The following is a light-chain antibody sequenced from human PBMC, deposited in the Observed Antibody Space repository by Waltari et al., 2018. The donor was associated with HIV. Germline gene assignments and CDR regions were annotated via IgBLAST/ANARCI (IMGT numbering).Light chain of an antibody. CDR2: VNSDGSH. V-gene: IGLV4-69*01. CDR1: SGHSRYD. CDR3: QTWENGPKV. J-gene: IGLJ3*02. Sequence: QLVLTQSPSASASLGASVKLTCTLSSGHSRYDIAWHQQQPEKGPRYLMKVNSDGSHNKGDGIPDRFSVSSSGAERYLTISSLQSDDEADYYCQTWENGPKVFGGGTKLTVV.